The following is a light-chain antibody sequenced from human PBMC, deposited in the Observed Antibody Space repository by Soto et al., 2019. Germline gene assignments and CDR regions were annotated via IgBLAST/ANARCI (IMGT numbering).Light chain of an antibody. J-gene: IGLJ1*01. Sequence: QSVLTQPASVSGSPGQSITISCTGTSSDVGTYNLVSWYQQHPGKVPKLIIYEVFKRPSGVSDRFSGSKSGNTASLTISGLQAEDEADYQCGSHVGLPTYVFGTGTKLTVL. CDR1: SSDVGTYNL. CDR2: EVF. V-gene: IGLV2-23*02. CDR3: GSHVGLPTYV.